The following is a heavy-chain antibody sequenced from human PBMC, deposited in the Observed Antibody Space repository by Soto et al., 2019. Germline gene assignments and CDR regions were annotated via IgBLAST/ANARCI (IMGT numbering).Heavy chain of an antibody. J-gene: IGHJ4*02. D-gene: IGHD2-15*01. CDR2: ISGSGGST. Sequence: EVQLLESGGGLAQPGGSLRLSCAASGFTFSSYAMSWVRQAPGKGLEWVSAISGSGGSTYYADSVKGRFTISRDNSKNTLYLQMNSLRAEDTAVYYCAKGGYCSGGSCYNPFDYWGQGTLVTVSS. V-gene: IGHV3-23*01. CDR1: GFTFSSYA. CDR3: AKGGYCSGGSCYNPFDY.